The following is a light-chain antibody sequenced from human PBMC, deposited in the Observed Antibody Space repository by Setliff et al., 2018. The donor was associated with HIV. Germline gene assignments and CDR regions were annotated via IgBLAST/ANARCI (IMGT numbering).Light chain of an antibody. Sequence: QSVLTQPPSASGSPGQSVTISCSGTNSDIGSHDYVSWYQQHPGKAPKLIIFSVTYRPSGVSDRFSGSKSGNTASLTISGLQPEDEADYYCASHRDTNTLEVFGTGTKVTVL. CDR3: ASHRDTNTLEV. J-gene: IGLJ1*01. CDR2: SVT. V-gene: IGLV2-14*03. CDR1: NSDIGSHDY.